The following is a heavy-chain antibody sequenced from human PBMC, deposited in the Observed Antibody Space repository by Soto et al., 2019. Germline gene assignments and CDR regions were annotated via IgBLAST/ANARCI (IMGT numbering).Heavy chain of an antibody. CDR2: ISGSGRHV. J-gene: IGHJ4*02. Sequence: EVQLLDSGGGLVQPGGSLKLSCAASGFTFSNYAMTWVRQAPGKALEWVSAISGSGRHVYYADSVQGRFTFSRDNSQNTLYLQMNSLRVEDTAIYYCAKNFADSNPFYDSWGQGLLVTVSS. CDR3: AKNFADSNPFYDS. D-gene: IGHD2-15*01. V-gene: IGHV3-23*01. CDR1: GFTFSNYA.